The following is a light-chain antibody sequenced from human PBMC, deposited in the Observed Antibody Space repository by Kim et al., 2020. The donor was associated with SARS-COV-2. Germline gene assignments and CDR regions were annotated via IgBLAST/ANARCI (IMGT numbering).Light chain of an antibody. CDR2: DNN. J-gene: IGLJ3*02. CDR3: GTWDSSLSADWV. CDR1: SSNIGNNY. V-gene: IGLV1-51*01. Sequence: QSVLTQPPSVSAAPGQKVTISCSGSSSNIGNNYVSWYQQLPGTAPKLLIYDNNKRPSGIPDRFSGSKSGTSATLGITGLQTGDEADYYCGTWDSSLSADWVFGGGNKLTVL.